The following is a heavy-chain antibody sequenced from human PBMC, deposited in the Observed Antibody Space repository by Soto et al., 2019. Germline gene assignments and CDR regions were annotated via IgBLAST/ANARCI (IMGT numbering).Heavy chain of an antibody. CDR1: GFTFSSYG. J-gene: IGHJ4*02. Sequence: QEQLVESGGGVVQPGRSLRLSCAASGFTFSSYGMHWVRQAPGKGLEWVAVISYDGSNKYYADSVKGRFTISRDNSKNTLYLQMNSLRAEDTAVYYCAKSCDQRWLQLGYWGQGTLVTVSS. CDR3: AKSCDQRWLQLGY. D-gene: IGHD5-12*01. CDR2: ISYDGSNK. V-gene: IGHV3-30*18.